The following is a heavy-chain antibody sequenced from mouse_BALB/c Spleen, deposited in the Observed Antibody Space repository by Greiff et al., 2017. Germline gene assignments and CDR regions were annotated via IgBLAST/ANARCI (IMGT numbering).Heavy chain of an antibody. V-gene: IGHV1S137*01. CDR3: ATATLYYFDY. Sequence: QVQLQQSGAELVRPGVSVKISCKGSGYTFTDYAMHWVKQSHAKSLEWIGVISTYYGDASYNQKFKGKATMTVDKSSSTAYMELARLTSEDSAIYYCATATLYYFDYWGQGTTLTVSS. D-gene: IGHD1-2*01. J-gene: IGHJ2*01. CDR1: GYTFTDYA. CDR2: ISTYYGDA.